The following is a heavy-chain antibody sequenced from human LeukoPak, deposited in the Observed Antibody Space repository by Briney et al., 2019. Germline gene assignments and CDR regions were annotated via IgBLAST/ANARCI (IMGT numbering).Heavy chain of an antibody. D-gene: IGHD3-9*01. CDR2: INPSGGST. CDR1: GYTFTSYY. V-gene: IGHV1-46*01. Sequence: ASVKVSCKASGYTFTSYYMHWVRQAPGQGLEWMGIINPSGGSTSYAQKFQGRVTMTRNTSISTAYMELSSLRSEDTAVYYCAREHYDILTGPNWFDPWGQGTLVTVSS. J-gene: IGHJ5*02. CDR3: AREHYDILTGPNWFDP.